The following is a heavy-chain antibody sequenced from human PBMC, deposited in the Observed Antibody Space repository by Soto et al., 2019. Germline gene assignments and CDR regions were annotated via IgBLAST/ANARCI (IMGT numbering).Heavy chain of an antibody. J-gene: IGHJ5*02. CDR1: GFIFSSYW. CDR3: ARDTGDTWFDP. V-gene: IGHV3-74*01. Sequence: PGGSLRLSCAASGFIFSSYWMHWVRQAPGKGLVWVSRIDSGGSSTSYADSVKGRFTISRDNAKSMLYLQMNSLRAEDTAVYYCARDTGDTWFDPWGQGTLVTVS. CDR2: IDSGGSST. D-gene: IGHD7-27*01.